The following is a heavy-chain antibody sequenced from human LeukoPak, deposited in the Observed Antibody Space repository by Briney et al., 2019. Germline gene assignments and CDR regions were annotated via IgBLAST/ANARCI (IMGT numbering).Heavy chain of an antibody. Sequence: SDTLSLTCGVSGGSDTSTNWWTWVRQPPGTGLEWNGEVHLDGRTNYNPSLKSRLTMSVDLSENHISLKLTSVTAADTAVYYCAREGGFYRPLDYSGQGTLVTVSS. CDR1: GGSDTSTNW. J-gene: IGHJ4*02. V-gene: IGHV4-4*02. D-gene: IGHD3-3*01. CDR3: AREGGFYRPLDY. CDR2: VHLDGRT.